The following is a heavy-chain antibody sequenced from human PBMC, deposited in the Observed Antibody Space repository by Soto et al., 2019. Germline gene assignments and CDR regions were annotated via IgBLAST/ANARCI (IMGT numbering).Heavy chain of an antibody. V-gene: IGHV4-59*01. D-gene: IGHD6-13*01. Sequence: SETLSLTCTVPSDSISSYYWSWIRQPPGKRLEWIGYISYSGSTDYNPSLKSRVTISGDTSKNQFSLKVSSVTAADTAVYYCARGTSWQLPFDYWGQGTLVTVSS. CDR2: ISYSGST. CDR3: ARGTSWQLPFDY. CDR1: SDSISSYY. J-gene: IGHJ4*02.